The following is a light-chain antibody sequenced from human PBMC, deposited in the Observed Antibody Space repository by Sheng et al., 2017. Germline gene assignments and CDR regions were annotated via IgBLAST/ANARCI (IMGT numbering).Light chain of an antibody. J-gene: IGKJ4*01. V-gene: IGKV3-20*01. Sequence: EVVLTQSPGTLSLSPGERATLSCRASQSAISTYLAWYQHKPGQAPRLLIYGASSRAPGIPDRFSGSGSGTDFTLTISRVEPEDFAVYYCQQYGSSPITFGGGTKVEI. CDR2: GAS. CDR1: QSAISTY. CDR3: QQYGSSPIT.